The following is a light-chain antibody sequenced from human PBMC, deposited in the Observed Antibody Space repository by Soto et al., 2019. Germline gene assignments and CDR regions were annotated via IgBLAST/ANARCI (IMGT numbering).Light chain of an antibody. V-gene: IGLV1-36*01. Sequence: QAVVTQAPSVSEAPRQRVTISCSGSSFNIGKNAVSWYQHLPGKSPKLLISYDDLRPSGVSDRFSGSKSGTSASLAISGLQFEDEGDYYCGVWDDSLNALVFGGGTKLTV. J-gene: IGLJ3*02. CDR3: GVWDDSLNALV. CDR1: SFNIGKNA. CDR2: YDD.